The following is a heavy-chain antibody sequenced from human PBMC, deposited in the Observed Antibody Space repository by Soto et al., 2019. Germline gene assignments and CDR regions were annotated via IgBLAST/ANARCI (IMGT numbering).Heavy chain of an antibody. J-gene: IGHJ6*02. Sequence: QEQLVQSGAEVKTPGSSVKVSCKAPEGTLSSYAIYWVRQAPGQGLECMGGVVPIFGPANSAQKFQGRVTITADESTSTVYMELRGLRSEDTAVYYCARLLAEFRGGISPYYYNGLDVWGQGTTVTVSS. CDR2: VVPIFGPA. CDR3: ARLLAEFRGGISPYYYNGLDV. V-gene: IGHV1-69*01. CDR1: EGTLSSYA. D-gene: IGHD3-10*01.